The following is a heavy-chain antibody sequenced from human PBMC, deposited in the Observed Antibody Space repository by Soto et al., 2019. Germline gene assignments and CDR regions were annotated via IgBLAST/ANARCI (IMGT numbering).Heavy chain of an antibody. CDR1: GYTFTSYY. Sequence: ASVKVSCQASGYTFTSYYMHWVRQAPGQGLEWMGIINPSGGSTSYAQKFQGRVTITADKSTSTAYMELSSLRSEDTAVYYCAMNYGSGSYSSPDYWGQGTLVTVSS. CDR2: INPSGGST. D-gene: IGHD3-10*01. J-gene: IGHJ4*02. CDR3: AMNYGSGSYSSPDY. V-gene: IGHV1-46*01.